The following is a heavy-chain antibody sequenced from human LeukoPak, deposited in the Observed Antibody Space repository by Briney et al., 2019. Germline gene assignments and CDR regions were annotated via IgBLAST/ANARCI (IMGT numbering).Heavy chain of an antibody. Sequence: PGGSLRLSCAASGFTFSSYEMNWVRQAPGKGLEWVSYIGSSGSTIYHADSVKGRFTISRDNAKNSLYLQMNSLRAEDTAVYYCTRGEAYDSSGYYHSYWGQGTLVTVSS. V-gene: IGHV3-48*03. CDR1: GFTFSSYE. D-gene: IGHD3-22*01. CDR3: TRGEAYDSSGYYHSY. J-gene: IGHJ4*02. CDR2: IGSSGSTI.